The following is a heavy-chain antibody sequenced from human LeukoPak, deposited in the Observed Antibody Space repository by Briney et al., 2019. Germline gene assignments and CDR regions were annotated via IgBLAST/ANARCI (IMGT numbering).Heavy chain of an antibody. CDR3: SRESSQSHASDI. CDR1: GFAVNTYF. D-gene: IGHD6-19*01. Sequence: GGSLRLSCAASGFAVNTYFMSWIRQAPGKGLEWVSMINTGGSTRYADSVKGRFTISRDNSKNTVYLQMNSLRADDTALYYCSRESSQSHASDICGQGTMVTVSS. J-gene: IGHJ3*02. CDR2: INTGGST. V-gene: IGHV3-53*01.